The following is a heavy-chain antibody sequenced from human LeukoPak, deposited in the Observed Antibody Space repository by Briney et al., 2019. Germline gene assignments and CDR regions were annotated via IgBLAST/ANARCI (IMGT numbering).Heavy chain of an antibody. CDR1: GFTFSSHA. CDR3: ARPGLTVGGTRWFDP. J-gene: IGHJ5*02. V-gene: IGHV3-23*01. CDR2: IGSDGTSI. D-gene: IGHD6-19*01. Sequence: GGSLRLSCAASGFTFSSHAMSWVRQAPGIGLEWVSAIGSDGTSIYYTDSVKGRFTISRDNSNNMLYLQMNSLRAEDTALYYCARPGLTVGGTRWFDPWGQGTLVTVSS.